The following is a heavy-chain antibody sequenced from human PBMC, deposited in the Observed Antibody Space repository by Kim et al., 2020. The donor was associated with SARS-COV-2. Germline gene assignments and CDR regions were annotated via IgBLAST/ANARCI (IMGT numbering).Heavy chain of an antibody. CDR3: ARVARIAVAAPTNYYYHG. Sequence: GGSLRLSCAASGFTFSSYGMHWVRQAPGKGLEWVAVIWYDGSNKYYADSVKGRFTISRDTSKNTLYLQMNTLRAKATAGYYCARVARIAVAAPTNYYYHG. J-gene: IGHJ6*01. CDR2: IWYDGSNK. CDR1: GFTFSSYG. V-gene: IGHV3-33*01. D-gene: IGHD6-19*01.